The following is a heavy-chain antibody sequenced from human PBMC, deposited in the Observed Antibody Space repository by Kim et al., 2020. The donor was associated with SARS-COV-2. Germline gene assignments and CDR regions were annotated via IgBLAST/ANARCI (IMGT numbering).Heavy chain of an antibody. CDR3: ARENSGSYLNLPGPDAFDI. V-gene: IGHV3-7*01. Sequence: GGSLRLSCAASGFTFSSYWMSWVRQAPGKGLEWVANIKQDGSEKYYVDSVKGRFTISRDNAKNSLYLQMNSLRAEDTAVYYCARENSGSYLNLPGPDAFDIWGQGTMVTVSS. CDR2: IKQDGSEK. J-gene: IGHJ3*02. D-gene: IGHD1-26*01. CDR1: GFTFSSYW.